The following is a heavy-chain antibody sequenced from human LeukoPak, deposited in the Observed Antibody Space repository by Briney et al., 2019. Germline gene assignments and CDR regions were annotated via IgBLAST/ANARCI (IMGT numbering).Heavy chain of an antibody. CDR1: GFIFSSYG. D-gene: IGHD6-13*01. V-gene: IGHV3-30*02. CDR3: AKGSYSSSWWPLTGRRRPGANWFDP. J-gene: IGHJ5*02. CDR2: IRYDGSNK. Sequence: GGSLRLSCVASGFIFSSYGMHWVRQAPGKGLEWVAYIRYDGSNKYYADSVKGRFTISRDNSKNTLYLQMNSLRAEDTAVYYCAKGSYSSSWWPLTGRRRPGANWFDPWGQGTLVTVSS.